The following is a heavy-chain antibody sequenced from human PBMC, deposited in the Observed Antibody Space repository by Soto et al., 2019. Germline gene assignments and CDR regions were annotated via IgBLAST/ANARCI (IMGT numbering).Heavy chain of an antibody. V-gene: IGHV5-51*01. D-gene: IGHD3-16*02. J-gene: IGHJ3*02. CDR1: GYSFTSYW. Sequence: GESLKISCKGSGYSFTSYWIGWVRQMPGKGLEWMGIIYPGGSDTRYSPSFQGQVTISADKSISTAYLQWSSLKASDTAMYYCAIHADRIMITCGGVIANAFDIWGQGTMVIVS. CDR2: IYPGGSDT. CDR3: AIHADRIMITCGGVIANAFDI.